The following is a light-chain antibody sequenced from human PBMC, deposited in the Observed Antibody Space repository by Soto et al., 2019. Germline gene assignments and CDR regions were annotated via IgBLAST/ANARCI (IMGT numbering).Light chain of an antibody. Sequence: QSALTQPASVSGSPGQSITISCTGTSSDVGGNKYVSWYQQCPGKVPKLLINKVTNRPSGVSYRSSGSKSGNTASLTISALLAEDEADYFCASSTSDSLYVFGTGTKVTVL. J-gene: IGLJ1*01. CDR2: KVT. V-gene: IGLV2-14*01. CDR3: ASSTSDSLYV. CDR1: SSDVGGNKY.